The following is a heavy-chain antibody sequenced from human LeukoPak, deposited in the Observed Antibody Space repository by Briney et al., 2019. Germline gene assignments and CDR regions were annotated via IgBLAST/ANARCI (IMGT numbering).Heavy chain of an antibody. V-gene: IGHV4-59*08. CDR1: GESFSGYY. D-gene: IGHD5-18*01. Sequence: SETLSLTCAVYGESFSGYYWSWIRQPPGKGLEWIGYIYYSGSTNYNPSLKSRVTISVDTSKNQFSLKLSSVTAADTAVYYCARLVESYGYFDYWGQGTLVTVSS. CDR2: IYYSGST. J-gene: IGHJ4*02. CDR3: ARLVESYGYFDY.